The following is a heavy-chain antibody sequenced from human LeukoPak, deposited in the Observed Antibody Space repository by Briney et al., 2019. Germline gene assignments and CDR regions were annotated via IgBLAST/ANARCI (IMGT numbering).Heavy chain of an antibody. CDR1: GGSNSSYY. D-gene: IGHD3-9*01. CDR3: ARGRDDYDTLTGYYIYRFDP. CDR2: IYYSGST. V-gene: IGHV4-59*01. J-gene: IGHJ5*02. Sequence: PSETLSLTCTVSGGSNSSYYWSWIRQPPGKGLEWIGYIYYSGSTNYNPSLKSRVTISVDTSKNQFSLKLSSVTAADTAVYYCARGRDDYDTLTGYYIYRFDPWGQGTLVTVSS.